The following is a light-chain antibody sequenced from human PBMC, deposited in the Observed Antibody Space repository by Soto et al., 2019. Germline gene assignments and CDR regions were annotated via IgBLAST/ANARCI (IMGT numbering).Light chain of an antibody. CDR1: HNVDSK. CDR3: QQYKHYLGA. CDR2: KAP. J-gene: IGKJ4*02. Sequence: EIQMTQSPSTLSASVGDRVTITCRASHNVDSKLAWYQQKPGQAPKLLIYKAPTLDTGVPSRFSGSGSGTEFTLTISSLQPDDFASYYCQQYKHYLGAFGGGTKVEIK. V-gene: IGKV1-5*03.